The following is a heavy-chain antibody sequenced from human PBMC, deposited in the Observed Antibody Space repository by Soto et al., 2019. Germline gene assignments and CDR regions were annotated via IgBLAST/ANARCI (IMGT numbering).Heavy chain of an antibody. J-gene: IGHJ6*02. Sequence: QPGGSLRLSCAATGFMFGTYWMSWVRQAPGKGPEWVANIKHDGNAKYYADSVKGRFTVSRDNVKNFLHLQMSSLRGDDTGVYFCVRATLSWGHYCFRGLDVWGQGTTVTVSS. CDR3: VRATLSWGHYCFRGLDV. CDR2: IKHDGNAK. CDR1: GFMFGTYW. V-gene: IGHV3-7*01. D-gene: IGHD6-13*01.